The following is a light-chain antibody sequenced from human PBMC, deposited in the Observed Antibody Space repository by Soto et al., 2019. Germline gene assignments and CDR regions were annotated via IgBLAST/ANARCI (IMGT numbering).Light chain of an antibody. V-gene: IGKV3-15*01. Sequence: EIASLWCRASQSVSSNLAWYQQQPGQAPRLLLYGASSRATGIPVRFSGSGSGTEFTLTVSSLQSEDFAVYYCQQCYPWPLTFGQATRVE. CDR2: GAS. J-gene: IGKJ5*01. CDR1: QSVSSN. CDR3: QQCYPWPLT.